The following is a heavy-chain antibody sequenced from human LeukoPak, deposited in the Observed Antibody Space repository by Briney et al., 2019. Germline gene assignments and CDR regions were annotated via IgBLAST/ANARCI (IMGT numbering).Heavy chain of an antibody. V-gene: IGHV3-7*01. Sequence: GGSLRLSCAASGFTFSSYWMSWVRQAPGKGLEWVANIKQDGSEKYYVDSVKGRFTISRDNAKNSLYLQMNSLRAEDTAVYYCARLGARLGATITKRWYVRSFDIWGQGTMVTVSS. D-gene: IGHD1-26*01. CDR2: IKQDGSEK. CDR1: GFTFSSYW. CDR3: ARLGARLGATITKRWYVRSFDI. J-gene: IGHJ3*02.